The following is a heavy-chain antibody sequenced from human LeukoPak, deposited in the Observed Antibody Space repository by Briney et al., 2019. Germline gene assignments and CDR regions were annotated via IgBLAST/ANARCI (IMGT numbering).Heavy chain of an antibody. J-gene: IGHJ4*02. CDR1: GFTFSSYG. D-gene: IGHD4-17*01. CDR3: AKDLPNYGDYGGYFDY. CDR2: ISYDGSNK. V-gene: IGHV3-30*18. Sequence: PGGSLRLSCAASGFTFSSYGMHWVRQAPGKGLEWEAVISYDGSNKYYADSVKGRFTISRDNSKNTLYLQMNSLRAEDTAVYYCAKDLPNYGDYGGYFDYWGQGTLVTVSS.